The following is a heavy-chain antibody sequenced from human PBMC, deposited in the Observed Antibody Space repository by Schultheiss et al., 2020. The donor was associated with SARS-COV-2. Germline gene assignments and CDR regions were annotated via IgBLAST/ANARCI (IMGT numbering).Heavy chain of an antibody. CDR2: INPNSGGT. J-gene: IGHJ4*02. V-gene: IGHV1-2*02. CDR3: ARGFYSSSSFDY. CDR1: GGTFSSYA. D-gene: IGHD6-6*01. Sequence: ASVKVSCKASGGTFSSYAISWVRQAPGQGLEWMGWINPNSGGTNYAQKFQGRVTMTRDTSISTAYMELSRLRSEDTAVYYCARGFYSSSSFDYWGQGTLVTVS.